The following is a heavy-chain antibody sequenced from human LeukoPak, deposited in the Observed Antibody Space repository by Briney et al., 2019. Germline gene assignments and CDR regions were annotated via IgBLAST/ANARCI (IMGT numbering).Heavy chain of an antibody. CDR3: ARDPFADYGGNSAFDY. V-gene: IGHV1-69*04. CDR2: IIPILGIA. J-gene: IGHJ4*02. Sequence: SVTVSCKASGGTFSSYAISWVRQAPGQGLEWMGRIIPILGIANYAQKFQGRVTITADKSTSTAYMELSSLRSEDTAVYYCARDPFADYGGNSAFDYWGQGTLVTVSS. CDR1: GGTFSSYA. D-gene: IGHD4-23*01.